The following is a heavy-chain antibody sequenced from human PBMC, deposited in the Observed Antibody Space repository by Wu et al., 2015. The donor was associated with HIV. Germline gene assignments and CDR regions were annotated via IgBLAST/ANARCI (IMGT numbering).Heavy chain of an antibody. CDR2: ISAYNGNT. D-gene: IGHD6-13*01. CDR3: ARERSRIAAAQRVGMDV. J-gene: IGHJ6*02. Sequence: QVQLVQSGAEVKKPGASVKVSCKASGYTFTSYGISWVRQAPGQGLEWMGWISAYNGNTNYAQKLQGRVTMTTDTSTSTAYMELRSLRSDDTAVYYCARERSRIAAAQRVGMDVWGQGTTVTVSS. CDR1: GYTFTSYG. V-gene: IGHV1-18*01.